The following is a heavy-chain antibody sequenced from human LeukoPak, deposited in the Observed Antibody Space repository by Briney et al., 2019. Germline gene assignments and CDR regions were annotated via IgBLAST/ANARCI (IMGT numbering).Heavy chain of an antibody. D-gene: IGHD2-21*02. V-gene: IGHV3-30*02. Sequence: GGSLRLSCAASGFTFSSYGMHWVRQAPGKGLEWVAFIRYDGSNKYYADSEKGRFTISRDNSKNTLYLQMNSLRAEDTAVYYCAKSYIVVVTAKWYYFDYWGQGTLVTVSS. CDR1: GFTFSSYG. CDR3: AKSYIVVVTAKWYYFDY. CDR2: IRYDGSNK. J-gene: IGHJ4*02.